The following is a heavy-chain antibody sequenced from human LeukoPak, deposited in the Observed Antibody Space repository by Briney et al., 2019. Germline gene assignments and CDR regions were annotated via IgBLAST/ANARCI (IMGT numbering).Heavy chain of an antibody. D-gene: IGHD6-19*01. V-gene: IGHV4-59*12. J-gene: IGHJ4*02. CDR3: ARDPSGSGWRNFDY. CDR1: GDSISGYY. Sequence: SETLSLTCTVSGDSISGYYWTWMRQPPGKGLEWIGYIYSSGSTKYNPSLESRLSISIDTSKNQFSLKLSSVTAADTAVYYCARDPSGSGWRNFDYWGQGTLVTVSS. CDR2: IYSSGST.